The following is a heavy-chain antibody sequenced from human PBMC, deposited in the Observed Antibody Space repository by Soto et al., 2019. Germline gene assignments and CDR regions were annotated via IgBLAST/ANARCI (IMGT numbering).Heavy chain of an antibody. Sequence: EVQLVESGGGLVKPGGSLRLSCAASGFTFSSYGMNWVRQAPGKGLEWVSAISSSGSYIYYADSWKGRFTISRDNAKNSLFLQMNGLRADDTAVYYCARVNVLSEDGSGSYYLDYWGQGILVTVSS. V-gene: IGHV3-21*01. D-gene: IGHD3-10*01. CDR1: GFTFSSYG. CDR3: ARVNVLSEDGSGSYYLDY. J-gene: IGHJ4*02. CDR2: ISSSGSYI.